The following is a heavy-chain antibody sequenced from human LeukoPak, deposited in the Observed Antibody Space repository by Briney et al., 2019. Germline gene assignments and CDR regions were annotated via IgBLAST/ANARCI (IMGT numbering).Heavy chain of an antibody. V-gene: IGHV3-48*01. CDR2: INADSSTI. CDR3: VRDNSRGQSLGVIY. Sequence: GGSLRLSCAASGFSFSTHNMNWVRQAPGKGLQWISYINADSSTIQYADSVRGRFTTSRDNAKNSLYLQMNSLRAEDTAVYYCVRDNSRGQSLGVIYWGQGSLVTVSS. J-gene: IGHJ4*02. CDR1: GFSFSTHN. D-gene: IGHD3-22*01.